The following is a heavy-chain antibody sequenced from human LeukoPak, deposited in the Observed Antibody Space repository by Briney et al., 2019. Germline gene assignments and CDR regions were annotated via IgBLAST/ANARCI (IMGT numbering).Heavy chain of an antibody. J-gene: IGHJ4*02. CDR3: ARGAHKRDDYGGFFDY. V-gene: IGHV3-21*01. D-gene: IGHD4-23*01. CDR2: ISSSSSYI. CDR1: GFTFSSYS. Sequence: GGSLRLSCAASGFTFSSYSMNWVRQAPGKGLEWVSSISSSSSYIYYADSVKGRFTISRDNAKNSLYLQMNSLRAEDTAVYYCARGAHKRDDYGGFFDYWGQGTLVTVSS.